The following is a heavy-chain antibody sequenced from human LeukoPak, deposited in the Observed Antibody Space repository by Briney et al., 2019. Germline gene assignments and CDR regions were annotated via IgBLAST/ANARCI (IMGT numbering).Heavy chain of an antibody. J-gene: IGHJ6*03. CDR2: ISSSSSYI. Sequence: GGSLRLSCAASGFTFSSYSMNWVRQAPGKGRGWVSSISSSSSYIYYADSVKGRFTISRDNAKNSLYLQMNSLRAEDTAVYYCARQAVLGVATTDYYYMDVWGKGTTVTVSS. V-gene: IGHV3-21*01. CDR1: GFTFSSYS. D-gene: IGHD5-12*01. CDR3: ARQAVLGVATTDYYYMDV.